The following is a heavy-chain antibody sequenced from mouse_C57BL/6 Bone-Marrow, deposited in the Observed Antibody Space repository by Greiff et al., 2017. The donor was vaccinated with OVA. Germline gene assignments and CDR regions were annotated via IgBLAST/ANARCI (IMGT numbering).Heavy chain of an antibody. Sequence: VKLVESGPGLVQPSQSLSITCTVSGFSLTSYGVHWVRQSPGKGLEWLGVIWSGGSTDYNAAFISRLSISKDNSKSQVFFKMNSLQADDTAIYYCAREDTTVVEGYFDVWGTGTTVTVSS. CDR1: GFSLTSYG. CDR3: AREDTTVVEGYFDV. J-gene: IGHJ1*03. CDR2: IWSGGST. D-gene: IGHD1-1*01. V-gene: IGHV2-2*01.